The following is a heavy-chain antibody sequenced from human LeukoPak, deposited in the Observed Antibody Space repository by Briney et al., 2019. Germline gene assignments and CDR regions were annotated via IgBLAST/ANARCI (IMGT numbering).Heavy chain of an antibody. D-gene: IGHD3-10*01. CDR2: INPNSGGT. CDR1: GYTFTSYD. Sequence: ASVKVSCKASGYTFTSYDINWVRQATGQGLEWMGWINPNSGGTNYAQKFQGRVTMTRDTSISTAYMELSRLRSDDTAVYYCARGGYYYGSGSYRFDYWGQGTLVTVSS. CDR3: ARGGYYYGSGSYRFDY. J-gene: IGHJ4*02. V-gene: IGHV1-2*02.